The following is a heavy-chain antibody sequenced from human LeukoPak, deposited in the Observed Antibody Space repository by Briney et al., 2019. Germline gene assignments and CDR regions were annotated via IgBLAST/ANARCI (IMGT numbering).Heavy chain of an antibody. Sequence: SETLSLTCTVSGGSISNYYWSWIRQPPGKGLEWIGYIYYSGSTNYNPSLKSRVAISVDTSKNQFSLKLTSVTAADTAVYYCARTSLADYWGQGTLVTVSS. CDR2: IYYSGST. CDR1: GGSISNYY. J-gene: IGHJ4*02. CDR3: ARTSLADY. V-gene: IGHV4-59*01.